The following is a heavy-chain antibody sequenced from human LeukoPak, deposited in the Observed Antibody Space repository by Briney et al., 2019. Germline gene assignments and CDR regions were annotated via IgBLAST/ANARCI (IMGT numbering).Heavy chain of an antibody. CDR2: ISSSSSYI. V-gene: IGHV3-21*01. CDR1: GFTFSSYS. J-gene: IGHJ4*02. Sequence: GGSLRLSCAASGFTFSSYSMNWVRQAPGKGLEWVSSISSSSSYIYYADSVKGRFTISRDNAKNSLYLQMHSLRAEDTAVYYCARDPGPWNYDDYWGQGTLVTVSS. CDR3: ARDPGPWNYDDY. D-gene: IGHD1-1*01.